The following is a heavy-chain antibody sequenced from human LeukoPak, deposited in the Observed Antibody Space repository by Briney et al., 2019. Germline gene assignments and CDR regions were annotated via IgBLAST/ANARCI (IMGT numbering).Heavy chain of an antibody. J-gene: IGHJ4*02. Sequence: ASVKVSCKASGYTFTSYGISWVRRAPGQGLEWMGWISAYNGNTNYAQKLQGRVTMTTDTSTSTAYMELRSLRSDDTAVYYCARGKASTSIAAALDYWGQGTLVTVSS. CDR1: GYTFTSYG. CDR3: ARGKASTSIAAALDY. CDR2: ISAYNGNT. V-gene: IGHV1-18*01. D-gene: IGHD6-13*01.